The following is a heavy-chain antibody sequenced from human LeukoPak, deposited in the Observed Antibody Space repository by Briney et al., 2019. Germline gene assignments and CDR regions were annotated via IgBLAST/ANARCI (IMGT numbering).Heavy chain of an antibody. CDR2: IYYSGST. CDR1: GGSISSYY. D-gene: IGHD6-19*01. V-gene: IGHV4-59*01. CDR3: ARLWLARRGTPWFDP. J-gene: IGHJ5*02. Sequence: SETLSLTCTVSGGSISSYYWSWIRQPPGKGLEWIGYIYYSGSTNYNPSLKSRVTISVDTSKNQFSLKLSSVTAADTAVYYCARLWLARRGTPWFDPWGQGTLVTVSS.